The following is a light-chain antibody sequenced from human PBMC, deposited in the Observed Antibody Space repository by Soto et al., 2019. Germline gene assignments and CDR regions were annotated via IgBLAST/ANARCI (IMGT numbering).Light chain of an antibody. J-gene: IGKJ5*01. CDR1: QSVRSN. CDR3: QQYNNWPPIT. V-gene: IGKV3-15*01. Sequence: EIVLTHSPGTLSLSPLDRXALXPTASQSVRSNLAWYQQKPGQSPRLLIYGASTRATGIPARFSGSGSGTEFTLTISSLQSEDFAVYYCQQYNNWPPITFGQGTRLENK. CDR2: GAS.